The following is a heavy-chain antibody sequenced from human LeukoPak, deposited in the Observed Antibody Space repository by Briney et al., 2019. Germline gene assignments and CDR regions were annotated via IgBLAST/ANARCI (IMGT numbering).Heavy chain of an antibody. D-gene: IGHD3-16*01. Sequence: PGGSLRLSCAASGFTFSRFWMNWGRQAPGRGLEWVANIDQSGGRNNYVDSVKGRFTISRDNAKNSLILEMSSLRADDTAVYFCARDVEGGTFDIWGQGTTVTVSS. CDR2: IDQSGGRN. CDR1: GFTFSRFW. V-gene: IGHV3-7*05. J-gene: IGHJ3*02. CDR3: ARDVEGGTFDI.